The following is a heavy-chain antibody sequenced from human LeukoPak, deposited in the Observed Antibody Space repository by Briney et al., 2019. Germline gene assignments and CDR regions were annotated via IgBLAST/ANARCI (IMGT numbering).Heavy chain of an antibody. J-gene: IGHJ4*02. D-gene: IGHD5-24*01. CDR1: GFTVSTNY. CDR2: IYSGGST. Sequence: GGSLRLSCVVSGFTVSTNYMSWVRQAPGKGLEWVSLIYSGGSTYYADSVKGRFTISRDNSKNTLYLQMNSLRAEDTAVYYCAKGWPVEMATITGRYFDYWGQGTLVTVSS. CDR3: AKGWPVEMATITGRYFDY. V-gene: IGHV3-53*01.